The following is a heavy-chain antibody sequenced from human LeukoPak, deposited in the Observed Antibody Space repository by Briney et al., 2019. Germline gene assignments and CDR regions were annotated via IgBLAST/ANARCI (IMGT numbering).Heavy chain of an antibody. D-gene: IGHD3-22*01. V-gene: IGHV4-39*07. CDR2: IYTSGST. CDR1: GGSISSSSYY. Sequence: PSETLSLTCTVSGGSISSSSYYWGWIRQPPGKGLEWIGRIYTSGSTNYNPSLKSRVTISVDTSKNQFSLKLSSVTAADTAVYYCARDPRTYYYDSSGYYAEYNWFDPWGQGTLVTVSS. CDR3: ARDPRTYYYDSSGYYAEYNWFDP. J-gene: IGHJ5*02.